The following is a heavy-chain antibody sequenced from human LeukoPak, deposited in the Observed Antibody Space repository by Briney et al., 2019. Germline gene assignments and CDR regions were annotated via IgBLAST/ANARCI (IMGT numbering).Heavy chain of an antibody. CDR2: ISGSGGST. CDR1: WFTFSTYP. Sequence: PGGSLRLSCAASWFTFSTYPMSWVRQAPGKGLGLVSAISGSGGSTYYADSVKCRFTISRDNSKNTLYLQMNSLRDEYTVLHYGAKDLGSVVVPAAITNYYYSTDVWGQGTTVNVSS. CDR3: AKDLGSVVVPAAITNYYYSTDV. V-gene: IGHV3-23*01. J-gene: IGHJ6*02. D-gene: IGHD2-2*02.